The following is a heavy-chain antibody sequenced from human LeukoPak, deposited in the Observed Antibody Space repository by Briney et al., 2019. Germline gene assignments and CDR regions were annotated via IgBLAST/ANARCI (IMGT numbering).Heavy chain of an antibody. Sequence: GRSLRLSCAASGFTFSSYAMSGVRQAPGKGLEWGSAISGSGGSTYYADSVKGRFTISRDNSKNTLYLQMNSLRAEDTAVYYCAKDGIAAAGTGYFDYWGQGTLVTVSS. D-gene: IGHD6-13*01. CDR2: ISGSGGST. V-gene: IGHV3-23*01. J-gene: IGHJ4*02. CDR3: AKDGIAAAGTGYFDY. CDR1: GFTFSSYA.